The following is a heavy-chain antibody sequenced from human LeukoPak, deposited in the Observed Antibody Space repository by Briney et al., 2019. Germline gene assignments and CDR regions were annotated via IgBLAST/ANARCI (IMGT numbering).Heavy chain of an antibody. Sequence: GGSLRLSCAASGFKFDNYAMHWVRQAPGKGLEWVSSISWNSDIIAYADSVKGRFTISRDNAKNSLYLQMNSLKAEDTALYYCAKDIGPLTYHYDTSGYSGAFDYWGQGTLVTVSS. V-gene: IGHV3-9*01. D-gene: IGHD3-22*01. CDR3: AKDIGPLTYHYDTSGYSGAFDY. J-gene: IGHJ4*02. CDR1: GFKFDNYA. CDR2: ISWNSDII.